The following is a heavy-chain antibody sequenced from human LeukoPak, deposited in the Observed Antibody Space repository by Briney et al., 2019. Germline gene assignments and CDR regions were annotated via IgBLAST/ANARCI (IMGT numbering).Heavy chain of an antibody. V-gene: IGHV3-30*04. CDR3: ARDWSAAVYAPFDY. D-gene: IGHD5/OR15-5a*01. CDR2: ISDDGSKK. Sequence: PGGSLRLSYAASGFSFNTFAMHWVRQAPDKGLEWVAVISDDGSKKYHADSVKGRFTISRDNSENTLYLQMKSLRHEDTAVYYCARDWSAAVYAPFDYWGQGTLVTVSS. CDR1: GFSFNTFA. J-gene: IGHJ4*02.